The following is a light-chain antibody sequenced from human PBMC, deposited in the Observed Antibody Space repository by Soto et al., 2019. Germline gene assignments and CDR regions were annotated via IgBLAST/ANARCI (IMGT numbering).Light chain of an antibody. V-gene: IGKV3-11*01. CDR2: DAS. Sequence: EIVLTQSPATLSLSPGERATLSCRASQSVGNILAWYQQKPGQPPRLLMYDASERATGIPARFSGSGSGTDFTLTISSLEPDDFAVYYCQQRSDWPLTFCGGTKVEIK. CDR3: QQRSDWPLT. CDR1: QSVGNI. J-gene: IGKJ4*01.